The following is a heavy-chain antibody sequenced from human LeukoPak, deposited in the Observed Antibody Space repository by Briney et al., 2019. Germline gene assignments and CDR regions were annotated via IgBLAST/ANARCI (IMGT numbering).Heavy chain of an antibody. V-gene: IGHV1-2*02. Sequence: GGSLRLSCAASGFTFSSYGMHWVRQAPGQGLEWMGWINPNSGGTNYAQKFQGRVTMTRDTSISTAYMELSRLRSDDTAVYYCARGFRMITFGGVRYWFDPWGQGTLVTVSS. CDR2: INPNSGGT. CDR1: GFTFSSYG. CDR3: ARGFRMITFGGVRYWFDP. D-gene: IGHD3-16*01. J-gene: IGHJ5*02.